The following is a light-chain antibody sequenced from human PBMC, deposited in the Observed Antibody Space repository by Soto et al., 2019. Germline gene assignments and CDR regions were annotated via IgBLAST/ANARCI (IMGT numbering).Light chain of an antibody. Sequence: EIVLTQSPATLSLSPEERATLSCRASQSVRNNLVWYHQKPGQAPRVLIYSASNRATGIPARFSGSGSGTDFTLTISRLEPEDFAVYYCQPRTNWPPTFGGGTKVEMK. J-gene: IGKJ4*01. CDR2: SAS. V-gene: IGKV3-11*01. CDR1: QSVRNN. CDR3: QPRTNWPPT.